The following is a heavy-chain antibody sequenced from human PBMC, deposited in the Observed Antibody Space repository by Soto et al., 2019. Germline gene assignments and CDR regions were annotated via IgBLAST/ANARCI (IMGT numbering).Heavy chain of an antibody. D-gene: IGHD2-21*01. V-gene: IGHV3-23*01. CDR2: LSHSGTNT. Sequence: GGSLRLSCAASGFTFSSYPMTWVRRAPGKGLAWIATLSHSGTNTYYADSVKGRFTISRDNSKNTLDLQMNSLRVEDTAVYYCAKQEGYCGGGTCYFDAWGQGALVTVSS. J-gene: IGHJ4*03. CDR3: AKQEGYCGGGTCYFDA. CDR1: GFTFSSYP.